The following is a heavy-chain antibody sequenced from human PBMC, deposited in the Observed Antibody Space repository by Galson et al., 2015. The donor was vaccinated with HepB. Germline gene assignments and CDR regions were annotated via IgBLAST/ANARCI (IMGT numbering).Heavy chain of an antibody. J-gene: IGHJ6*02. Sequence: SVKVSCKASGYTFTSYDINWVRQATGQGLEWMGWMNPNSGNTGYAQKFQGRVTMTRNTSISTAYMELSRLRSDDTAVYYCARDGTGSVVYYYYGMDVWGQGTTVTVSS. V-gene: IGHV1-8*01. D-gene: IGHD2-21*01. CDR2: MNPNSGNT. CDR3: ARDGTGSVVYYYYGMDV. CDR1: GYTFTSYD.